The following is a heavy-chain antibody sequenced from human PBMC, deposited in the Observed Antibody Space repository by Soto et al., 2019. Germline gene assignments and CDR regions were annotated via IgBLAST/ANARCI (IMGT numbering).Heavy chain of an antibody. CDR1: GGSFSGYY. D-gene: IGHD3-10*01. J-gene: IGHJ4*02. CDR3: ARGFRARRGHFDY. Sequence: QVQLQQWGAGLLKPSETLSLTCAVYGGSFSGYYWSWIRQPPGKGLEWIGEINHSGSTNYNPSLKSRVTISVDTSKNQFSLKLSSVTAADTAVYYCARGFRARRGHFDYWGQGTLVTVSS. CDR2: INHSGST. V-gene: IGHV4-34*01.